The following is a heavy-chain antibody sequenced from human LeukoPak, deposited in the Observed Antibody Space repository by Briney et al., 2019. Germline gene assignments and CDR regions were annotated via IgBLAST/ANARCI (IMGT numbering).Heavy chain of an antibody. CDR3: AKRVRSSWGEYFQH. CDR2: ISGSGGST. Sequence: GGSLRLSCAASGFTFSSYAMSWVRQAPGKGLEWVSAISGSGGSTYYADSVKGRFTISRDNSKDTLYLQMNSLRAEDTAVYYCAKRVRSSWGEYFQHWGQGTLVTVSS. CDR1: GFTFSSYA. D-gene: IGHD6-13*01. V-gene: IGHV3-23*01. J-gene: IGHJ1*01.